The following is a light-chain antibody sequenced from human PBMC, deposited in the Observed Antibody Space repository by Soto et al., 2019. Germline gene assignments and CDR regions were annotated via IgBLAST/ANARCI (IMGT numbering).Light chain of an antibody. J-gene: IGKJ4*01. V-gene: IGKV1-33*01. CDR3: QQYDNLPLP. CDR2: DAS. Sequence: DIPMTQSPSSLSASVGDRVTITCQASQDISNYLNWYQQKPGKAPKLLIYDASNLETGVPSRFSGSGSGTDFTFTISSLQPEYIATSYCQQYDNLPLPFGGGTKVEIK. CDR1: QDISNY.